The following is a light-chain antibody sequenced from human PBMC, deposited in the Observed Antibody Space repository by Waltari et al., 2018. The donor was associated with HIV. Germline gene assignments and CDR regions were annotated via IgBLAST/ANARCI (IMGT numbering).Light chain of an antibody. CDR3: HQYGTSPPIT. CDR1: QTVSTNY. J-gene: IGKJ5*01. Sequence: EIVLTQSPGTLFLSPGERVTLSCRASQTVSTNYLAWFQQKPGQPPRLLISATSIRATDIPERFSGGGSGTDFTLTITRLEPEDFAVYYCHQYGTSPPITFGQGTRLEIK. V-gene: IGKV3-20*01. CDR2: ATS.